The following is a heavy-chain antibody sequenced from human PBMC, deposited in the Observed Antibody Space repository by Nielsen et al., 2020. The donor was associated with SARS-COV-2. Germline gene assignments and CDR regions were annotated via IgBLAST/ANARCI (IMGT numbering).Heavy chain of an antibody. Sequence: GESLKISCAASGFMFSTYAMSWVRQAPGKGLEWVSGIIGSGGRTHYADSVEGRFTISRDNSKNTLYLEMNRLRVEDTALYYCAKGNSRLSWFGELALYYYYYGMDVWGQGTTVTVSS. CDR2: IIGSGGRT. CDR3: AKGNSRLSWFGELALYYYYYGMDV. D-gene: IGHD3-10*01. V-gene: IGHV3-23*01. J-gene: IGHJ6*02. CDR1: GFMFSTYA.